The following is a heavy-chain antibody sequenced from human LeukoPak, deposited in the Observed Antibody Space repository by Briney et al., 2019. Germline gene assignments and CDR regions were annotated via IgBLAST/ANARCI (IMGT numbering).Heavy chain of an antibody. V-gene: IGHV1-8*01. Sequence: ASVKVSCKASGYTFTSYDINWVRQATGQELEWMGWMNPNSGNTGYAQKFQGRVTMTRNTSISTAYMELSSLRSEDTAVYYCARGGSYYDILTGYDYWGQGTLVTVSS. D-gene: IGHD3-9*01. CDR1: GYTFTSYD. J-gene: IGHJ4*02. CDR3: ARGGSYYDILTGYDY. CDR2: MNPNSGNT.